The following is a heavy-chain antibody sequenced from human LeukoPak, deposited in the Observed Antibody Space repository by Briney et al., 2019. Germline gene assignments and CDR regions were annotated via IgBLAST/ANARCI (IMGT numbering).Heavy chain of an antibody. V-gene: IGHV4-39*01. CDR2: IYYSGST. D-gene: IGHD2-21*01. Sequence: KPSETLSLTCTVSGGSISSSSYYWGWIRQPPGKGLEWIGSIYYSGSTYYNPSLKSRVTISVDTSKNQFSLKLSSVTAADTAVYYCERHVPFIGVAYFDYWGQGTLVTVSS. J-gene: IGHJ4*02. CDR1: GGSISSSSYY. CDR3: ERHVPFIGVAYFDY.